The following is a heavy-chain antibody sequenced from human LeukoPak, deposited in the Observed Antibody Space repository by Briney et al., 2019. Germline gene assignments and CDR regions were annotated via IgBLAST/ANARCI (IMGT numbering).Heavy chain of an antibody. V-gene: IGHV3-33*06. CDR3: AKDGGNYYQRFLDY. D-gene: IGHD1-26*01. Sequence: PGGSLRLSCAASGFTFSTYAIHWVRQAPGQGLEWVAVIWFDGSDKYYSDSVKGRFTISRDNSRNTLYLKMNSLRAEDTAVYYCAKDGGNYYQRFLDYWGQGTLVTVSS. CDR1: GFTFSTYA. J-gene: IGHJ4*02. CDR2: IWFDGSDK.